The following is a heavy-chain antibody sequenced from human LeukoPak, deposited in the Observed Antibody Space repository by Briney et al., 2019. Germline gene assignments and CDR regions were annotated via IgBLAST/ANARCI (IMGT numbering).Heavy chain of an antibody. V-gene: IGHV3-30*02. CDR2: IRYDGSNK. CDR1: GFTFSSYG. Sequence: GGSLRLSCAASGFTFSSYGMHWVRQAPGKGLEWVAFIRYDGSNKYYADSVKGRFTISRDNSKNTLYLQMNSLRAEDTAVYYCARDNVLLWFGELLRTYFDYWGQGTLVTVSS. D-gene: IGHD3-10*01. CDR3: ARDNVLLWFGELLRTYFDY. J-gene: IGHJ4*02.